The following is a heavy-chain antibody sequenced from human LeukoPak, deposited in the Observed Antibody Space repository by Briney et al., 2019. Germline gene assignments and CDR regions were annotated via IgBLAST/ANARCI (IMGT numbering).Heavy chain of an antibody. CDR3: ARDRDSSSWYGPPISWFDP. CDR1: GDSVSSNSAA. D-gene: IGHD6-13*01. V-gene: IGHV6-1*01. J-gene: IGHJ5*02. Sequence: SQTLSLTSAISGDSVSSNSAAWIWIRKSPSRGLEWMGRTYYRSKWYNDYAVSVKSRITINPDTSKNQFSLQLNSVTPEDTAVYYCARDRDSSSWYGPPISWFDPWGQGTLVTVSS. CDR2: TYYRSKWYN.